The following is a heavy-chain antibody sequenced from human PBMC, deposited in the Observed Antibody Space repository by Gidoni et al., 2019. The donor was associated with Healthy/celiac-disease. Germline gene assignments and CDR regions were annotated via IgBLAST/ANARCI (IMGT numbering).Heavy chain of an antibody. J-gene: IGHJ3*02. V-gene: IGHV4-59*01. CDR2: IYYSGST. D-gene: IGHD7-27*01. Sequence: GYIYYSGSTNYNPSLKSRVTISVDTSKNQFSLKLSSVTAADTAVYYCARDVGWGLVGGHDAFDIWGQGTMVTVSS. CDR3: ARDVGWGLVGGHDAFDI.